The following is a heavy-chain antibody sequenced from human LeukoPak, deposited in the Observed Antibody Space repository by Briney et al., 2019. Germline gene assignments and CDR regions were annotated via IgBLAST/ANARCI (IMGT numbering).Heavy chain of an antibody. CDR2: INYSGST. J-gene: IGHJ5*02. Sequence: KPSETLSLTWTASGXSISSTSYYWGWIRQPPGKGLEWIGTINYSGSTYYNPSLKSRVTISVDTSKNQNSLKLNSVTAADTAMYYCARHGDLLSPFQTWGQGTLVTVSS. CDR3: ARHGDLLSPFQT. D-gene: IGHD2-21*02. V-gene: IGHV4-39*01. CDR1: GXSISSTSYY.